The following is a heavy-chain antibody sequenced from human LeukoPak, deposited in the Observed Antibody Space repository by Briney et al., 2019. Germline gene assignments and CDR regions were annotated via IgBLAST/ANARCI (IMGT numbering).Heavy chain of an antibody. V-gene: IGHV3-30*18. Sequence: GGSLRLSCAASGFTFSDYYMSWIRQAPGKGLEWVAVISYDGSNKYYADSVKGRFTISRDNSKNTLYLQMNSLRAEDTAVYYCAKDSYYYDSSGPLKTFDYWGQGTLVTVSS. CDR1: GFTFSDYY. J-gene: IGHJ4*02. D-gene: IGHD3-22*01. CDR3: AKDSYYYDSSGPLKTFDY. CDR2: ISYDGSNK.